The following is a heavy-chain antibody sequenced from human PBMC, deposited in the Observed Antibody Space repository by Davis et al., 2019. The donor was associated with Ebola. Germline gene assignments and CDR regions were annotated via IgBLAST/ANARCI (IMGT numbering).Heavy chain of an antibody. CDR2: INPSGGST. J-gene: IGHJ4*02. D-gene: IGHD6-13*01. V-gene: IGHV1-46*01. CDR3: ARRRGGDVLYSSSNPQTQRKYYFDY. Sequence: ASVKVSCKASGYTFTSYYMHWVRQAPGQGLEWMGIINPSGGSTSYAQKFQGRVTMTRDTSTSTVYMELSSLRSDDTAVYYCARRRGGDVLYSSSNPQTQRKYYFDYWGQGTLVTVSS. CDR1: GYTFTSYY.